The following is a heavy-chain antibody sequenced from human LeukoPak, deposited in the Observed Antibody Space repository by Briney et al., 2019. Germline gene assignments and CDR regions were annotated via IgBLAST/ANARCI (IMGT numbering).Heavy chain of an antibody. V-gene: IGHV4-30-4*01. Sequence: PSETLSLTCTVSGGSISSGDYYWSWIRQPPGKGLEWIGYIYYSGSTYYNPSLKSRVTISVDTSKNQFSLKLSSVTAAYTAVYYCARETTKDYGDYDFDYWGQGTLVTVSS. CDR2: IYYSGST. J-gene: IGHJ4*02. CDR1: GGSISSGDYY. CDR3: ARETTKDYGDYDFDY. D-gene: IGHD4-17*01.